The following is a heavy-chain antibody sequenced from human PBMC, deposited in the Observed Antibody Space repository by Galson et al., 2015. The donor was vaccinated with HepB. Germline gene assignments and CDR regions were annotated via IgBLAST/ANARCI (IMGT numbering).Heavy chain of an antibody. V-gene: IGHV3-21*01. J-gene: IGHJ5*02. D-gene: IGHD6-19*01. CDR3: ARVLGGGWYWFDP. CDR2: ITTNSNYI. CDR1: GFTFSSYA. Sequence: SLRLSCAASGFTFSSYALNWVRPAPGKGLEWVSSITTNSNYIYYADSVKGRFTISRDNAKNSLYLQMNSLRAEDTAVYYCARVLGGGWYWFDPWGQGTLVTVSS.